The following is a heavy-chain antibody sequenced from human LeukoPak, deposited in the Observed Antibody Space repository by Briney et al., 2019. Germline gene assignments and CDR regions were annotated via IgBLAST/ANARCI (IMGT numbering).Heavy chain of an antibody. CDR3: AQGSHSSSWDDDAEYFQH. Sequence: GGSLRLSCAASGFTFSSYGMHWVRQAPGKGLEWVAVIWYDGSIKYYADSVKGRFTISRDNSKNTLYLQMNSLRAEDTAVYYCAQGSHSSSWDDDAEYFQHWGQGTLVAVSS. CDR2: IWYDGSIK. J-gene: IGHJ1*01. V-gene: IGHV3-33*06. CDR1: GFTFSSYG. D-gene: IGHD6-13*01.